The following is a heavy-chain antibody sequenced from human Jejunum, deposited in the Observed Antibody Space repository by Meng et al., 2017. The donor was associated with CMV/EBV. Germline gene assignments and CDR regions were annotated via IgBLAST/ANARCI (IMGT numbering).Heavy chain of an antibody. V-gene: IGHV1-69*05. Sequence: SCKASGDTVSSDGINGVRQAPGQGLEWMGGSIPIYATTNYAQRFQGRLTITTDEATSTAYMEMSSLRAEDTAVYYCARGSLFSSGPFGQGTLVTVSS. CDR3: ARGSLFSSGP. CDR2: SIPIYATT. J-gene: IGHJ5*02. CDR1: GDTVSSDG. D-gene: IGHD6-19*01.